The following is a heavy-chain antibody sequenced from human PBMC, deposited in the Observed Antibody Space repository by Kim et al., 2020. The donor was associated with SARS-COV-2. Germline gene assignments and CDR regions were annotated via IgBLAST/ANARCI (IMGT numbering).Heavy chain of an antibody. J-gene: IGHJ5*02. Sequence: SETLSLTCAVYGGSFSGYYWSWIRQPPGKGLEWIGEINHSGSTNYNPSLKSRVTISVDTSKNQFSLKLSSVTAADTAVYYCARASAFKTDPWGQGTLVTVSS. CDR3: ARASAFKTDP. CDR1: GGSFSGYY. V-gene: IGHV4-34*01. CDR2: INHSGST.